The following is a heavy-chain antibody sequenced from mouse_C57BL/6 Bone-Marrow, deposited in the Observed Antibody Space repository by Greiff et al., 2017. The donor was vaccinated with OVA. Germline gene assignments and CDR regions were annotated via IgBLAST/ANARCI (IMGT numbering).Heavy chain of an antibody. D-gene: IGHD2-4*01. CDR3: ARGLTRGGY. J-gene: IGHJ2*01. Sequence: QVQLKQSGAELARPGASVKLSCKASGYTFTSYGISWVKQRTGQGLEWIGEIYPRSGNTYYNEKFKGKATLTADKSSSTAYMELRSLTSEDSAVYFCARGLTRGGYWGQGTTLTVSS. CDR2: IYPRSGNT. V-gene: IGHV1-81*01. CDR1: GYTFTSYG.